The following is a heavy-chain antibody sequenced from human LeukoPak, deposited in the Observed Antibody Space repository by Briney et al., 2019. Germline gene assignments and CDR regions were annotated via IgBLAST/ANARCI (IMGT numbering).Heavy chain of an antibody. V-gene: IGHV4-30-4*08. CDR3: ARQVYRVFGVVIMTPQFDY. CDR1: GGSISSGDYY. J-gene: IGHJ4*02. D-gene: IGHD3-3*01. Sequence: KSSETLSLTCTVSGGSISSGDYYWSWIRQPPGKGLEWIGYIYYSGSTYYNPSLKSRVTISVDTSKNQFSLKLSSVTAADTAVYYCARQVYRVFGVVIMTPQFDYWGQGTLVTVSS. CDR2: IYYSGST.